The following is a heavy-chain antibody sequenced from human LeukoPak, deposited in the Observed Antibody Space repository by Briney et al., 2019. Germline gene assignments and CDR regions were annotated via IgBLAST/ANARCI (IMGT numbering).Heavy chain of an antibody. CDR1: GFTFRSYE. Sequence: PGGSLRLSCAASGFTFRSYEMNWVRQAPGKGLEWVSYISSSGSTIYYADSVKGRFTISRDNAKNSLYLQMNSLRAEDTAVYYCARERPYGDYVWFGSLDYWGQGTLVTVSS. V-gene: IGHV3-48*03. CDR2: ISSSGSTI. D-gene: IGHD4-17*01. J-gene: IGHJ4*02. CDR3: ARERPYGDYVWFGSLDY.